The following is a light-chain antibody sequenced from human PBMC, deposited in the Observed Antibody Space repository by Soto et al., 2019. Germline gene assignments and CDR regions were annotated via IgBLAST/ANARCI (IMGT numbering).Light chain of an antibody. J-gene: IGLJ2*01. CDR3: AAWDDSLNGLL. V-gene: IGLV1-44*01. CDR1: SSNIGSNT. Sequence: QSVLTQPPSASGTPGQRVTISCSGSSSNIGSNTVNWYQQLPGTAPKLLIYSSNQRPSGVPDRFSGSKSGTSASLAISGLHSEDEADSYCAAWDDSLNGLLFGGGTKVTVL. CDR2: SSN.